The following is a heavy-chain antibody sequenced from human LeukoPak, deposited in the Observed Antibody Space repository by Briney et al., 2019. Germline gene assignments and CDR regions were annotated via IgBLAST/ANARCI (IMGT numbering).Heavy chain of an antibody. Sequence: SETLSLTCTVSGGSISSSYYYWGWIRQPPGKGLEWIGSIYYSGSTYYNPSLKSRVTISVDTSKNQFSLKLSSVTVADTAVYYCARGEAVAGNRAWLNGMDVWGQGTTVTVSS. D-gene: IGHD6-19*01. CDR3: ARGEAVAGNRAWLNGMDV. J-gene: IGHJ6*02. CDR1: GGSISSSYYY. V-gene: IGHV4-39*07. CDR2: IYYSGST.